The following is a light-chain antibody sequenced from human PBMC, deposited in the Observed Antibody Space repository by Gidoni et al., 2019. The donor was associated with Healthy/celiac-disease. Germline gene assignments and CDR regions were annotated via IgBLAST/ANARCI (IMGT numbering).Light chain of an antibody. Sequence: DIKVAQSPSSLSASVVDRVTITSRASQSISSYLNWYQQKPGKAPKLLIYAASSVQSGVPSRFSGSGSGTDFTLTISSLQPEDVATYYCQQSYSTPRTCGQGTKVEIK. CDR1: QSISSY. CDR3: QQSYSTPRT. J-gene: IGKJ1*01. V-gene: IGKV1-39*01. CDR2: AAS.